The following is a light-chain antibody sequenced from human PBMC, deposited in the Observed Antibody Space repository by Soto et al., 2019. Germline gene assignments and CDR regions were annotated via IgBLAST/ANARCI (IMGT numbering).Light chain of an antibody. CDR1: SSNIGSNY. Sequence: QSVLTQPPSASGAPGQTVTISCSGRSSNIGSNYVYWYQQLPETAPRLLLYRADQRPSGIPDRFSGSKSGTSASLAISGLRSEDEADYYCPAWDDTLSGLVFGGGTKLTVL. CDR3: PAWDDTLSGLV. CDR2: RAD. J-gene: IGLJ2*01. V-gene: IGLV1-47*01.